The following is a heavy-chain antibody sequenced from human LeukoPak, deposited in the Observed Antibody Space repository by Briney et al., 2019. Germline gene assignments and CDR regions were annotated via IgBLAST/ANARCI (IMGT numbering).Heavy chain of an antibody. CDR1: GFTFSGSA. CDR3: ARLGGPGWFDP. CDR2: IRQDGSEK. V-gene: IGHV3-7*01. J-gene: IGHJ5*02. Sequence: GGSLRLSCAASGFTFSGSAIHWVRQASGKGLEWVANIRQDGSEKYYVDSLKGRFTISRDNAKKSLYLQMNSLRAEDTAVYYCARLGGPGWFDPWGQGTLVTVSS.